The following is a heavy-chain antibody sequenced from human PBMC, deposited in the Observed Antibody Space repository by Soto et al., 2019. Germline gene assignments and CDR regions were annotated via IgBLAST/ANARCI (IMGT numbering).Heavy chain of an antibody. J-gene: IGHJ4*02. CDR2: INHSGST. D-gene: IGHD6-13*01. V-gene: IGHV4-34*01. CDR3: ARAISSSWGLDY. Sequence: QVQLQQWGAGLLKPSETLSLTCAVYGGSFSGYYWSWIRKPPGKGLEWIGEINHSGSTNYNPSLKSRVTISVDTSKNQFSLKLSSVTAADTAVYYCARAISSSWGLDYWGQGTLVTVSS. CDR1: GGSFSGYY.